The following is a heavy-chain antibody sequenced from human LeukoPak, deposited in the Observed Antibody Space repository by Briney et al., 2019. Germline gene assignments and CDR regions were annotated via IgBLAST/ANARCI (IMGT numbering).Heavy chain of an antibody. Sequence: PSETLSLTCTVSGGSISSYYWSWIRQPPGKGLEWIGYIYYSGSTNYNPSLKSRVTISVDTSKNQFSLKLSSVTAADTAVYYCARWLQSRPDAFDIWGQGTMVTVSS. J-gene: IGHJ3*02. CDR2: IYYSGST. V-gene: IGHV4-59*01. CDR1: GGSISSYY. CDR3: ARWLQSRPDAFDI. D-gene: IGHD5-24*01.